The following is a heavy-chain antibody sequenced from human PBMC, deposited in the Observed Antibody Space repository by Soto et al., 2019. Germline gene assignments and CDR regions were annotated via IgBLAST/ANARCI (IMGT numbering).Heavy chain of an antibody. CDR1: GLTFSSYA. CDR3: AKVEATHYCTGMDV. D-gene: IGHD1-26*01. CDR2: ISGSGGST. V-gene: IGHV3-23*01. Sequence: SGGSLRLSCAASGLTFSSYAMSWVRQDTGKGLEWVSAISGSGGSTYYADSVKGRFSTSRDNSKNTLYLQIIILRAEDMDVYYCAKVEATHYCTGMDVSVPGT. J-gene: IGHJ6*02.